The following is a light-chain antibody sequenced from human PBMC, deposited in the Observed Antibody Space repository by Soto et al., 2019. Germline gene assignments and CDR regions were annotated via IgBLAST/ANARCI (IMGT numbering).Light chain of an antibody. CDR3: AAWDDSLTTWV. Sequence: QSVLTQPPSTSATPGQRVTISCFGSSSNIGRNHVYWYQQLPGTAPKLLIYTNDQRPSAVPARFSGSKSGTSASLAISGLRSEDEADYYCAAWDDSLTTWVFGGGTKVTVL. J-gene: IGLJ3*02. CDR1: SSNIGRNH. CDR2: TND. V-gene: IGLV1-47*02.